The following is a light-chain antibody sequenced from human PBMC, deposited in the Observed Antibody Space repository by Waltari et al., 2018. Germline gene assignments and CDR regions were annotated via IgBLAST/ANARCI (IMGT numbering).Light chain of an antibody. J-gene: IGKJ2*01. CDR2: DAY. CDR1: QDISKN. Sequence: DIQMTQSPSSLSASVGDRVTITCRASQDISKNLNWFQHKAGTAPKLLIYDAYILETGVPSRFSGSRSGTDFAVTISSLQSEDIAAYYCQQSDNVPYTFGQGTKLEI. V-gene: IGKV1-33*01. CDR3: QQSDNVPYT.